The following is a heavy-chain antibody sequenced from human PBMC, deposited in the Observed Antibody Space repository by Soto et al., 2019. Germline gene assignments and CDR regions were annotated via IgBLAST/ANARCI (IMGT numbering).Heavy chain of an antibody. CDR2: IKQDGSEK. Sequence: PGGSLRLSCAASGFTFSSYWMSWVRQAPGKGLEWVANIKQDGSEKYYVDSVKGRFTISRDNAKNSLYLQMNSLRAEDTAVYYCARDEYSSSPAHFDYWGQGTLVTVSS. D-gene: IGHD6-6*01. J-gene: IGHJ4*02. CDR3: ARDEYSSSPAHFDY. V-gene: IGHV3-7*01. CDR1: GFTFSSYW.